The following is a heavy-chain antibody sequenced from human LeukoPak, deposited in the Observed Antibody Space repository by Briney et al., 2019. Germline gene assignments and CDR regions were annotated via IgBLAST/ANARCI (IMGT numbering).Heavy chain of an antibody. CDR2: FYYSGST. CDR1: GGSISSYY. CDR3: ARHIVVVPAAHVPLNFDY. V-gene: IGHV4-59*08. J-gene: IGHJ4*02. D-gene: IGHD2-2*01. Sequence: SETLSLTCTVSGGSISSYYWSWIRQPPGKGLEWIGYFYYSGSTNYNPSLKSRVTISVDTSKNQFSLKLSSVTAADTAVYYCARHIVVVPAAHVPLNFDYWGQGTLVTVSS.